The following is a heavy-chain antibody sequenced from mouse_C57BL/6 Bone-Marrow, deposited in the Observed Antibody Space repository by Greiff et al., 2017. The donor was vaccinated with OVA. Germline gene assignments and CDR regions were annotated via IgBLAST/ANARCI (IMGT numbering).Heavy chain of an antibody. Sequence: QVQLQQPGAELVRPGTSVKLSCKASGYTFTSYWMHWVKQRPGQGLEWIGVIDPSDSYTNYNQKFKGKATLTVDTSSSTAYMQRSSLTSEDSAVYYCARREGTRGCYFDYWGQGTTLTVSS. CDR3: ARREGTRGCYFDY. D-gene: IGHD3-3*01. V-gene: IGHV1-59*01. CDR2: IDPSDSYT. J-gene: IGHJ2*01. CDR1: GYTFTSYW.